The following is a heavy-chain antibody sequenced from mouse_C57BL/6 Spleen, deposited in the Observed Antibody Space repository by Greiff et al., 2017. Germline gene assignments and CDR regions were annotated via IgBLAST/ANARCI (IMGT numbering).Heavy chain of an antibody. D-gene: IGHD2-4*01. Sequence: EVQLVESGGDLVKPGGSLKLSCAASGFTFSSYGMSWVRQTPDKRLEWVATISSGGSYTYYPDSVKGRFTISRDNAKNTLYLQMSSLKSEDTAMYYCARDYDYWGQGTTLTVSS. CDR3: ARDYDY. J-gene: IGHJ2*01. CDR2: ISSGGSYT. V-gene: IGHV5-6*01. CDR1: GFTFSSYG.